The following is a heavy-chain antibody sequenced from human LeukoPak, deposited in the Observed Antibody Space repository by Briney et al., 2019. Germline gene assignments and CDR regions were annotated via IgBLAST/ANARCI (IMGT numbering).Heavy chain of an antibody. J-gene: IGHJ4*02. CDR1: GESFSGHS. D-gene: IGHD2-2*02. CDR2: IYHSGST. Sequence: SETLSLTCAVDGESFSGHSWSWIRQPPGKGLEWIGYIYHSGSTYYNPSLKSRVTISVDRSKNQFSLKLSSVTAADTAVYYCAREIPEGYFDYWGQGTLVTVSS. CDR3: AREIPEGYFDY. V-gene: IGHV4-30-2*01.